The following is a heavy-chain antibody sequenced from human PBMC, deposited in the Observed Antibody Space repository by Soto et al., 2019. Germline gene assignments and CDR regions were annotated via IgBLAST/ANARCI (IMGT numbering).Heavy chain of an antibody. CDR3: AKEPRSGWYWAINWFDP. D-gene: IGHD6-19*01. CDR1: GFTFSSYG. Sequence: QVQLVESGGGVVQPGRSLRLSCAASGFTFSSYGMHWVRQAPGKGLEWVAVISYDGSNKYYADSVKGRFTISRDNSKNTLYLQMNSLRAEDTAVYYCAKEPRSGWYWAINWFDPWGQGTLVTVSS. J-gene: IGHJ5*02. CDR2: ISYDGSNK. V-gene: IGHV3-30*18.